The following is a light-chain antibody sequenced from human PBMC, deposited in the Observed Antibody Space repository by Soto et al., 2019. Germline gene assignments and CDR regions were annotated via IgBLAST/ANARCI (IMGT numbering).Light chain of an antibody. CDR2: DAS. CDR1: QSVSSY. V-gene: IGKV3-11*01. J-gene: IGKJ1*01. Sequence: EIMLTQSPVTLSLSPGERATLSCRASQSVSSYLAWYQQKPGQAPRLLIYDASNRATGIPARFSGGGSGTDFTLTISSLEPEDFAVYYCQQRSNWPRTFGQGTKVDIK. CDR3: QQRSNWPRT.